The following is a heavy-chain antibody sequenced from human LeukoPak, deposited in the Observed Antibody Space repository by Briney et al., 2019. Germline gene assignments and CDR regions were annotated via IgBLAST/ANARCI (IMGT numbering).Heavy chain of an antibody. Sequence: GGSLRLSCEASGFTFTTYSMNWVRQAPGKGLEWVSSISSTIVYTYYADSVKGRFTISRDNANNPLFLQMNSLRAEDTAVYYCASSHVGGRGYYYYYYMDVWGKGTTVTVSS. V-gene: IGHV3-21*01. D-gene: IGHD3-16*01. CDR1: GFTFTTYS. CDR2: ISSTIVYT. CDR3: ASSHVGGRGYYYYYYMDV. J-gene: IGHJ6*03.